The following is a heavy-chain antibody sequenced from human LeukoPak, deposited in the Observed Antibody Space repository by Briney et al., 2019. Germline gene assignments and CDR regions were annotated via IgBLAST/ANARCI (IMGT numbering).Heavy chain of an antibody. CDR1: GGSISSSSYY. V-gene: IGHV4-61*01. Sequence: SETLSLTCTVSGGSISSSSYYWSWIRQPPGKGLEWIGYIYYSGSTNYNPSLKSRVTISVDTSKNQFSLKLSSVTAADTAVYYCAGLRFLAPRFWGQGTLVTVSS. CDR3: AGLRFLAPRF. J-gene: IGHJ4*02. CDR2: IYYSGST. D-gene: IGHD3-3*01.